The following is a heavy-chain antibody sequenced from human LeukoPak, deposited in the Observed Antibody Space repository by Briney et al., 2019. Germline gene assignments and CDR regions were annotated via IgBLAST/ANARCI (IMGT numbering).Heavy chain of an antibody. J-gene: IGHJ4*02. CDR2: LPYDGRNK. CDR1: GFTFSNYG. D-gene: IGHD5-24*01. V-gene: IGHV3-30*18. CDR3: AKGETRDAYNLGATDY. Sequence: PGGSLRLSCAASGFTFSNYGMHWVRQAPGKGLEWVAVLPYDGRNKYYADSLKGRFTISRDNSKNTLFLQMNSLRAEDTAVYYCAKGETRDAYNLGATDYWGQGTLVTVSS.